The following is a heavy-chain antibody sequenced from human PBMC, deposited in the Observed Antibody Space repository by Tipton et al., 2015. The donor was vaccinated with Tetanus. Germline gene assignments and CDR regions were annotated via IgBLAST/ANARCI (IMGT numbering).Heavy chain of an antibody. J-gene: IGHJ4*02. V-gene: IGHV3-23*01. CDR3: VKESLEVGKGYFDY. CDR1: GFSVSRKY. D-gene: IGHD2-15*01. Sequence: SLRLSCAASGFSVSRKYMTWVRQAPGKGLDWVSAIRGTGGTTFYVDSVKGRFTISRDNSKNMLYLQMSSLRAEDTAIYYCVKESLEVGKGYFDYWGQGTLVTVSS. CDR2: IRGTGGTT.